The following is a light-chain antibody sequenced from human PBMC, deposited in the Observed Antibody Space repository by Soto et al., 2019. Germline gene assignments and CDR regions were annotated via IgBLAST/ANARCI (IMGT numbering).Light chain of an antibody. Sequence: QSVLTQPASVSGSPGQSITISCTGTTSDVGSYNLVSWYQQHPGKAPKLMIYEDYKRPSGVSNRFSGSKSGNTASLTISGLQAEDEADYYCCSYAGSSTYFSGTGTKLTVL. J-gene: IGLJ1*01. CDR1: TSDVGSYNL. CDR2: EDY. CDR3: CSYAGSSTYF. V-gene: IGLV2-23*01.